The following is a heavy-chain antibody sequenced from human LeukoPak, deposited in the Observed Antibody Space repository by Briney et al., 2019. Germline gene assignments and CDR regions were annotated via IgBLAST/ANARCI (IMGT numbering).Heavy chain of an antibody. D-gene: IGHD3-22*01. Sequence: GGSLRLSCAASGFTVSSNYMSWVRQAPGKGLEWVSVIYSGGSTYYADSVKGRFTISRDNSKNTLYLQMNSLRAEDTAVYYCARANVFYDSSGYYPGYWGQGTLVTVSS. CDR1: GFTVSSNY. CDR2: IYSGGST. V-gene: IGHV3-53*01. J-gene: IGHJ4*02. CDR3: ARANVFYDSSGYYPGY.